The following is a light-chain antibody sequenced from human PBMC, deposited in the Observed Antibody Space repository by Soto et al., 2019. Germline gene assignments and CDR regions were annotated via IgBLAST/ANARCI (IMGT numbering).Light chain of an antibody. Sequence: DIPMTQSPSTLSASVGDRVTITCRASQSINNWLAWYQQKPGKAPKLLIYVASSLLSGVPSRFSGSGSGTEFTLTISSLQPDDFADYYCQQYDSDSSTFGQGTKLDI. CDR3: QQYDSDSST. CDR2: VAS. CDR1: QSINNW. V-gene: IGKV1-5*03. J-gene: IGKJ2*01.